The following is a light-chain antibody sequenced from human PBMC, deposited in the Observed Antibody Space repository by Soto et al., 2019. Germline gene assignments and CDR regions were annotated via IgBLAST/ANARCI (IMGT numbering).Light chain of an antibody. J-gene: IGKJ2*03. Sequence: DIQMTQSPSTLSASVGDRVTITCRASQSISNWLAWYQQKPGKAPNLLIYGASSLQRGVPSRFSGSGSGTEFSLTIRSLQPDDFATFYCQQYNASPYSFGQGTKLDIK. CDR1: QSISNW. CDR2: GAS. CDR3: QQYNASPYS. V-gene: IGKV1-5*01.